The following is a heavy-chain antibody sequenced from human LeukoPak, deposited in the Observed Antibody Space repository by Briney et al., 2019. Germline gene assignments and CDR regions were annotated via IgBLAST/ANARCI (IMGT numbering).Heavy chain of an antibody. CDR3: AKRPTVTTDSSGYLPDC. D-gene: IGHD3-22*01. CDR2: ISGSGGST. J-gene: IGHJ4*02. Sequence: GGSLRLSCAASGFTFSSYAMSWVRQAPGKGLEWVSAISGSGGSTYYADSVKGRFTISRDNSKNTLYLQMNSLRAEDTAVYYCAKRPTVTTDSSGYLPDCWGQGTLVTVSS. CDR1: GFTFSSYA. V-gene: IGHV3-23*01.